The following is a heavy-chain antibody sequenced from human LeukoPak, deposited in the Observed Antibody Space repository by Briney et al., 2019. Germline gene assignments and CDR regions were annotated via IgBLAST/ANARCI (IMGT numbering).Heavy chain of an antibody. CDR2: IYYSGST. V-gene: IGHV4-39*01. Sequence: SETLSLTCTVSGDSLSSSSHYWGWIRQPPGKGLEWLGSIYYSGSTYYNPSLKSRVSISVDTSKNQFSLRLSSVTGADTAVYYCARRRSIAVAGTWGYWGQGTLVTVSS. D-gene: IGHD6-19*01. CDR1: GDSLSSSSHY. CDR3: ARRRSIAVAGTWGY. J-gene: IGHJ4*02.